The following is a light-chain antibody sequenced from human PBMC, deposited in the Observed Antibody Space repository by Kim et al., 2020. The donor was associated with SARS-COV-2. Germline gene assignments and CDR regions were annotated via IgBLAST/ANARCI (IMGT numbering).Light chain of an antibody. CDR2: DAS. Sequence: PGTRSLSPGERATVSCRASQSVTRVAWYQQKPGQAPRLLIYDASTRGTGIPDRFSGSGSGTDFTLTISRLEPEDFAMYYCQQYGSSPWTFGQGTKVDIK. J-gene: IGKJ1*01. V-gene: IGKV3-20*01. CDR3: QQYGSSPWT. CDR1: QSVTRV.